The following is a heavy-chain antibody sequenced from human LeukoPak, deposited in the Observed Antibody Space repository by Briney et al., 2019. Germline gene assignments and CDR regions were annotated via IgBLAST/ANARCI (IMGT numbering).Heavy chain of an antibody. CDR1: GFTFSSYG. CDR3: AKDMGGPPRDYYYGMDV. D-gene: IGHD3-16*01. V-gene: IGHV3-30*18. Sequence: GGSLRLSFAASGFTFSSYGMHWVRQAPGKGLEWVAVISYDGSNKYYADSVKGRFTISRDNSKNTLYLQMNSLRAEDTAVYYCAKDMGGPPRDYYYGMDVWGQGTTVTVSS. CDR2: ISYDGSNK. J-gene: IGHJ6*02.